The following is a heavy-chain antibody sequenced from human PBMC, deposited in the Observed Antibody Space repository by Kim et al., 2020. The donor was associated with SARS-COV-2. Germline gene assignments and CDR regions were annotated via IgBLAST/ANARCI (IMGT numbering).Heavy chain of an antibody. CDR2: ISSSSSYI. V-gene: IGHV3-21*01. CDR3: ARVAVYGGPGPLYGSGSYYPTSLDY. D-gene: IGHD3-10*01. CDR1: GFTFSSYS. Sequence: GGSLRLSCAASGFTFSSYSMNWVRQAPGKGLEWVSSISSSSSYIYYADSVKGRFTISRDNAKNSLYLQMNSLRAEDTAVYYCARVAVYGGPGPLYGSGSYYPTSLDYWGQGTLVTVSS. J-gene: IGHJ4*02.